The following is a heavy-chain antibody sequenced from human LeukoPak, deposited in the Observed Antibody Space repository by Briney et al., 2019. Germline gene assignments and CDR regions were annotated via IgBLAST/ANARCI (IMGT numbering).Heavy chain of an antibody. CDR2: ISAYNGNT. CDR1: GYTFTSYG. Sequence: GASVTVSCKASGYTFTSYGISWVRQAPGQGLEWMGWISAYNGNTNYAQKLQGRVTMTTDTSTSTAYMELRSLRSDDTAVYYCARPYDSSGYYYVSRSYYFDYWGQGTLVTVSS. D-gene: IGHD3-22*01. J-gene: IGHJ4*02. CDR3: ARPYDSSGYYYVSRSYYFDY. V-gene: IGHV1-18*01.